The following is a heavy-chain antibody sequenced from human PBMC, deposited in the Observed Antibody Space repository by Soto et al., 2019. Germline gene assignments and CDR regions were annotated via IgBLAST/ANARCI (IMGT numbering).Heavy chain of an antibody. CDR3: ARLFAYGDALDI. Sequence: GGSLRLSCAASGSTFSGSAIHWVRQASGKGLEWLGRIRSKVNSYATLYVASVEGRFTISRDDSKNTAYLHMNSLRADDTAMYYCARLFAYGDALDIWGQGTVVTVSS. D-gene: IGHD3-10*02. CDR1: GSTFSGSA. V-gene: IGHV3-73*01. CDR2: IRSKVNSYAT. J-gene: IGHJ3*02.